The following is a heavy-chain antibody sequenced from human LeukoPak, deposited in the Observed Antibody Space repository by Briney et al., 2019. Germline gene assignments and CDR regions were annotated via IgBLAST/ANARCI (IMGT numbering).Heavy chain of an antibody. J-gene: IGHJ6*02. CDR1: GFTLSSYW. V-gene: IGHV3-7*03. Sequence: GGSLRLSCAASGFTLSSYWMSWVRQAPGKGLEWVANIKQDGSEKYYVDSVKGRFTTSRDNAKNSLYLQMNSLRAEDTAVYYCAREEWSYGMDVWGQGTTVTVSS. CDR2: IKQDGSEK. CDR3: AREEWSYGMDV. D-gene: IGHD3-3*01.